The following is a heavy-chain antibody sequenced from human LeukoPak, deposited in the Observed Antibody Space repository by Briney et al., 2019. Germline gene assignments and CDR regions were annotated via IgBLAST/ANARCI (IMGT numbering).Heavy chain of an antibody. CDR2: INPNSGGT. Sequence: ASVKVSYKASGYTFTGYYMHWVRQAPGQGLEWMGWINPNSGGTNYAQKFQGRVTMTRDTSISTAYMELSRLRSDDTAVYYCAKPGYSYGYYFDYWGQGTLVTVSS. CDR3: AKPGYSYGYYFDY. J-gene: IGHJ4*02. CDR1: GYTFTGYY. V-gene: IGHV1-2*02. D-gene: IGHD5-18*01.